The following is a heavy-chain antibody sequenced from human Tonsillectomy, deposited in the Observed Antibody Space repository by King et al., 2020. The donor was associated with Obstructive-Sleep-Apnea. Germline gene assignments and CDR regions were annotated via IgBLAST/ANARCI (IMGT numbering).Heavy chain of an antibody. V-gene: IGHV4-39*07. CDR1: GGSISSSSYY. J-gene: IGHJ6*02. CDR3: ASGDYDILTGSLYYYGMDV. Sequence: QLQESGPGLVKPSETLSLTCTVSGGSISSSSYYWGWIRQPPGKGLEWIGSIYYSGSTYYNPSLKSRVTISVDTSKNQFSLKPGSGTAADTAVYYCASGDYDILTGSLYYYGMDVWGQGTTVTVSS. CDR2: IYYSGST. D-gene: IGHD3-9*01.